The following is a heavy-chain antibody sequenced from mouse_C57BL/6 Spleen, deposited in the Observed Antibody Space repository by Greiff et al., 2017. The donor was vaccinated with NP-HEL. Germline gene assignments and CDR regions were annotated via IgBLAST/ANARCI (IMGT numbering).Heavy chain of an antibody. D-gene: IGHD1-1*01. CDR1: GYAFSSSW. Sequence: QVQLKESGPELVKPGASVKISCKASGYAFSSSWMNWVKQRPGKGLEWIGRIYPGDGDTNYNGKFKGKATLTADKSSSTAYMQLSSLTSEDSAVYFCASEFITTVVADFDYWGQGTTLTVSS. CDR3: ASEFITTVVADFDY. J-gene: IGHJ2*01. CDR2: IYPGDGDT. V-gene: IGHV1-82*01.